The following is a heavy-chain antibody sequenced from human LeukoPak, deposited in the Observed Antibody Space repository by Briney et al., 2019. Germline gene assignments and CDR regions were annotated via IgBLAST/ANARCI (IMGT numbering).Heavy chain of an antibody. CDR2: INPSGGST. J-gene: IGHJ5*02. CDR1: GYTFTSYY. V-gene: IGHV1-46*01. D-gene: IGHD3-9*01. Sequence: GASVKVSCKASGYTFTSYYMHWVRQAPGQGREWMGMINPSGGSTSYAHKYQGRVPMTRDTSTSTAYLELSSLRSEDTAVYYCARAAIHSLDKQKNWFDPWGQGTLVTVSS. CDR3: ARAAIHSLDKQKNWFDP.